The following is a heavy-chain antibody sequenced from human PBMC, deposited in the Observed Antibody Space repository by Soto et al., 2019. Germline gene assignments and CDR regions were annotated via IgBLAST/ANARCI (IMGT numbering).Heavy chain of an antibody. CDR2: IDIAGSTT. D-gene: IGHD6-19*01. Sequence: PGGSLRLSCAASGFTFSSYWMHWVRQTPGKGLVWVSRIDIAGSTTTYADSVKGRFAISRDNAKNTLYLQMNSLRAEDTAVYYCARDQTVAGPTTVDYCGQGTLVTVS. CDR3: ARDQTVAGPTTVDY. CDR1: GFTFSSYW. J-gene: IGHJ4*02. V-gene: IGHV3-74*01.